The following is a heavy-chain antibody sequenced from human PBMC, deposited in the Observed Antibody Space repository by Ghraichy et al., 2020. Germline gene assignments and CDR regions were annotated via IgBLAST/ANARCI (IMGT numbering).Heavy chain of an antibody. V-gene: IGHV3-23*01. Sequence: GESLNISCAASGFTFSSYGMSWVRQAPGKGLEWVSAISGSGGSTYYADSVKGRFTISRDNSKNTLYLQMNSLRAEDTAVYYCAKPLRSNCYSCMDVWGQGTTVAVSS. CDR2: ISGSGGST. J-gene: IGHJ6*02. D-gene: IGHD2-21*02. CDR3: AKPLRSNCYSCMDV. CDR1: GFTFSSYG.